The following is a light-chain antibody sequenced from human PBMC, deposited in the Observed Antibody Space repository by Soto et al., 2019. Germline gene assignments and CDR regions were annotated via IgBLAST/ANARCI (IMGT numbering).Light chain of an antibody. CDR2: FNSDGSH. J-gene: IGLJ2*01. CDR1: SGHSSYA. Sequence: QLVLTQSPSASASLGASVKLTCTLSSGHSSYAIAWHQQQPEKGPRYLMKFNSDGSHSKGDGIPDRFSGSSSGAERYLTISNLQSEDEADYYCQTWGTGIVVFGGGTKVTVL. CDR3: QTWGTGIVV. V-gene: IGLV4-69*01.